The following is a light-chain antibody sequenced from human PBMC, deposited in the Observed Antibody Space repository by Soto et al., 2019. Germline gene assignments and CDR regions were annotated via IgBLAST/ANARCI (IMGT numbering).Light chain of an antibody. CDR1: SSNIGAGYD. V-gene: IGLV1-40*01. J-gene: IGLJ2*01. Sequence: QAVVTQPPSVSGAPGQRVTISCTGSSSNIGAGYDVHWYQQLPGTAPKLLIYANNNRPSGVPDRFSGSKSGTSASLAITGLQAEDEADYYCQSYDSSLSVHVVFGGGTKLTVL. CDR2: ANN. CDR3: QSYDSSLSVHVV.